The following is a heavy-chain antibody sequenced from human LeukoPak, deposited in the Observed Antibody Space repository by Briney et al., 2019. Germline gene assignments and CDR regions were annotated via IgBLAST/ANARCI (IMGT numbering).Heavy chain of an antibody. J-gene: IGHJ4*02. CDR2: IYYSGST. V-gene: IGHV4-39*02. Sequence: SETLSLTCTVSGGSISSSSYYWGWIRQPPGKGLEWIGSIYYSGSTYYNPSLKSRVTISVDTSKNQFSLKLSSVTAADTAVYYCARDDQLPYSSSWFPHYWGQGTLVTVSS. CDR3: ARDDQLPYSSSWFPHY. CDR1: GGSISSSSYY. D-gene: IGHD6-13*01.